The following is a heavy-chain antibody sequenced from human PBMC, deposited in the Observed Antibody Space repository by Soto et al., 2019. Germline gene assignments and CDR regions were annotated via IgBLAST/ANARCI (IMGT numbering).Heavy chain of an antibody. V-gene: IGHV4-4*02. Sequence: PSATLSLTCAVSGDSIKSSHWLSWVRHPPGKWVDWIGRISHSGSTNYNPSLTSRVTISVDKSKNHFSLKLPSVTAAETAVYYCQATHFWSGPWTHTSLDYWGDRTMVTDSS. CDR2: ISHSGST. CDR1: GDSIKSSHW. J-gene: IGHJ4*01. D-gene: IGHD3-3*02. CDR3: QATHFWSGPWTHTSLDY.